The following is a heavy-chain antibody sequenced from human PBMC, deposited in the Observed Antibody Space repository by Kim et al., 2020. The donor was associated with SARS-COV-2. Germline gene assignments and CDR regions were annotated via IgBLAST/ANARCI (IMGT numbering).Heavy chain of an antibody. CDR3: AKVLSGYSSTPFDY. CDR2: ISYDGSNK. CDR1: GFTFSSYG. Sequence: GGSLRLSCAASGFTFSSYGMHWVRQAPGKGLEWVAVISYDGSNKYYADSVKGRFTISRDNSKNTLYLQMNSLRAEDTAVYYCAKVLSGYSSTPFDYWGQGTLVTVSS. V-gene: IGHV3-30*18. J-gene: IGHJ4*02. D-gene: IGHD6-13*01.